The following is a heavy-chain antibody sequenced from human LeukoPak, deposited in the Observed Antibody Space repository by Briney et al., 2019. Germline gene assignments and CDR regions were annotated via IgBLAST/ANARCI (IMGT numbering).Heavy chain of an antibody. Sequence: SVKVSCKASGGTFSSYAISWVRQAPGQGLEWMGGIIPISGTANYAQKFQGRVTITTDESTSTAYMELSSLRSEDTAVYYCARGNVLGGRHFDYWGQGTLVTVSS. CDR1: GGTFSSYA. J-gene: IGHJ4*02. D-gene: IGHD3-3*02. CDR3: ARGNVLGGRHFDY. CDR2: IIPISGTA. V-gene: IGHV1-69*05.